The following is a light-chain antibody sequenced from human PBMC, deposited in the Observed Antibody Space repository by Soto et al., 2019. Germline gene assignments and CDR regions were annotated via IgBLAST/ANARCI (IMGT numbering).Light chain of an antibody. J-gene: IGKJ1*01. CDR2: DAS. Sequence: DIPMTQSPSTLSASVGDRVTITCRASQSISIWLAWYQQKPGKAPKLLIYDASALQSGVPSRFSGSGSGTEFTLRISSLQPDDFATSFCQQYNSYATWTFGQGTKVEIK. CDR3: QQYNSYATWT. V-gene: IGKV1-5*01. CDR1: QSISIW.